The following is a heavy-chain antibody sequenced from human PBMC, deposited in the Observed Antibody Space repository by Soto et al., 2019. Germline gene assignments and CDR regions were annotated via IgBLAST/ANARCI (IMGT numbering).Heavy chain of an antibody. V-gene: IGHV4-59*01. J-gene: IGHJ6*02. D-gene: IGHD6-13*01. CDR2: IYYSGST. Sequence: SETLSLTCTVSGGSISSYYWSWIRQPPGKGLEWIGYIYYSGSTNYNPSLKSRVTISVDTSKNQFSLKLSSVTAADTAVYYCARGTGIAAAGTKDYYYGMDVWGQGTTVTVSS. CDR1: GGSISSYY. CDR3: ARGTGIAAAGTKDYYYGMDV.